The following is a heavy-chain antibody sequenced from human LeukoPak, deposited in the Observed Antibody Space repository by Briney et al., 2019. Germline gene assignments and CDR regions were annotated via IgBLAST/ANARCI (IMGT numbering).Heavy chain of an antibody. CDR1: GYTFTSYG. D-gene: IGHD3-3*01. CDR2: INAGNGDT. CDR3: ARGLWSAHRREYYFDS. Sequence: ASVKVSCKASGYTFTSYGISWVRQAPGQRLEWMGWINAGNGDTKFSQNYQARVTITRDASASTAYMELSSLTSEDTAVYFCARGLWSAHRREYYFDSWGQGTLVTVSS. J-gene: IGHJ4*02. V-gene: IGHV1-3*01.